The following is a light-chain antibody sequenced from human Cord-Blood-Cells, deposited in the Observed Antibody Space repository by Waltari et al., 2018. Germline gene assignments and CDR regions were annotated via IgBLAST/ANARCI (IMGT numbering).Light chain of an antibody. Sequence: SGSPGQSITISCTGTSSDVGGYNYVSWYQQHPGKAPKLMIYDVSKRPSGVSNRFSGSKSGNTASLTISGLQAEDEADYYCSLYTSSSTFVFGTGTKVTVL. CDR3: SLYTSSSTFV. J-gene: IGLJ1*01. CDR2: DVS. CDR1: SSDVGGYNY. V-gene: IGLV2-14*04.